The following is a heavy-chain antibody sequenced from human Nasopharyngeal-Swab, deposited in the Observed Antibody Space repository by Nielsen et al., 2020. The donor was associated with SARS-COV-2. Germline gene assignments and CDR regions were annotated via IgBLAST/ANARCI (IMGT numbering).Heavy chain of an antibody. CDR2: FNPSGGST. D-gene: IGHD2-8*01. Sequence: WVRQAPGQGLEWMGIFNPSGGSTRYAQKFQGRVTMTRDTSTSTVYMELSSLRSEDTAVYYCARGRDCTNGVCYAGGTDAFDIWGQGTMVTVSS. CDR3: ARGRDCTNGVCYAGGTDAFDI. J-gene: IGHJ3*02. V-gene: IGHV1-46*01.